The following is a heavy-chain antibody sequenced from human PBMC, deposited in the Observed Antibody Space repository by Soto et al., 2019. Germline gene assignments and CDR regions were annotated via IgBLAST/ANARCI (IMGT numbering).Heavy chain of an antibody. CDR2: IIPILGIA. J-gene: IGHJ4*02. CDR1: GGTFSSYT. CDR3: ASLYCSGGSCYSVNYFDY. V-gene: IGHV1-69*02. Sequence: QVQLVQSGAEVKKPGSSVKVSCKASGGTFSSYTISWVRQAPGQGLEWMGRIIPILGIANYAQKFQGRVTITADKSTSTAYMELSSLRSEDTAVYYCASLYCSGGSCYSVNYFDYWGQGTLVTVS. D-gene: IGHD2-15*01.